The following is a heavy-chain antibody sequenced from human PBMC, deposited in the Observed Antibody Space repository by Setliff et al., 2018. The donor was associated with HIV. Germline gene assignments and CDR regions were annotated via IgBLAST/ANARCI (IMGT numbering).Heavy chain of an antibody. D-gene: IGHD6-13*01. CDR1: GGSLSGHF. CDR2: INRSGST. J-gene: IGHJ4*02. V-gene: IGHV4-34*01. CDR3: ARQSTTAAAAFDY. Sequence: SETLSLTCAVYGGSLSGHFWSWIRQPPGKGLEWIGEINRSGSTNYNSSLKSRVTMSVDTSKRQFSLKLASVTAADTAIYYCARQSTTAAAAFDYWGQGTLVTVSS.